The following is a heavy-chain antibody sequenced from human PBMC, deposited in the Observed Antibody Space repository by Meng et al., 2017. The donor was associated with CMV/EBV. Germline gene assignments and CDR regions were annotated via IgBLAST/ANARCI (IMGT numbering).Heavy chain of an antibody. CDR3: AKPIVVVPAAIESGFDY. Sequence: GGSLRLSCAASGFTFSSYAMSWVRQAPGKGLEWVSAISGSGGSTYYADSVKGRFTISRDNSKNTLYLQMNSLRDEDTAVYYCAKPIVVVPAAIESGFDYWGQGTLVTVSS. CDR1: GFTFSSYA. CDR2: ISGSGGST. J-gene: IGHJ4*02. D-gene: IGHD2-2*01. V-gene: IGHV3-23*01.